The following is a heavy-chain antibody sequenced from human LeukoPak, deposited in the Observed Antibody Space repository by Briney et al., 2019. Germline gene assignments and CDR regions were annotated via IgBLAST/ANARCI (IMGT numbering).Heavy chain of an antibody. CDR3: ARVKWELLGPPDY. Sequence: GGSLRLSCAASGFTFSSYAMHWVRQAPGKGLEWVAVISYDGSNKYYADPVKGRFTISRDKSKNTLYLQMNSLRAEDTAVYYCARVKWELLGPPDYWGQGTLVTVSS. D-gene: IGHD1-26*01. V-gene: IGHV3-30*04. CDR1: GFTFSSYA. CDR2: ISYDGSNK. J-gene: IGHJ4*02.